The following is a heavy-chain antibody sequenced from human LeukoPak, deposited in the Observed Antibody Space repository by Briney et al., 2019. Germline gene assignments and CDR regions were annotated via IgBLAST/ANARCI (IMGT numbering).Heavy chain of an antibody. D-gene: IGHD4-17*01. CDR3: ARVRNKAVTYYYYYYGMDV. V-gene: IGHV3-21*01. J-gene: IGHJ6*02. CDR2: ISSSSSYI. CDR1: GFTFSSYS. Sequence: VSSGGSLRLSCAASGFTFSSYSMNWVRQAPGKGLEWVSSISSSSSYIYYADSVKGRFTISRDNAKNSLYLQMNSLRAEDTAVYYCARVRNKAVTYYYYYYGMDVWGQGTTVTAAS.